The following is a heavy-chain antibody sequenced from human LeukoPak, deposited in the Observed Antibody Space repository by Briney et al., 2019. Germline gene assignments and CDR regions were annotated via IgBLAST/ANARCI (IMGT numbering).Heavy chain of an antibody. CDR2: INHSGST. D-gene: IGHD3-16*01. J-gene: IGHJ4*02. CDR3: ASHPVL. Sequence: SETLSLTCAVYGGSFSGYYWSWIRQPPGKGLEWIGEINHSGSTNYNPSLKSRVTISVDTSKNQFSLKLSSVTAADTAVYYCASHPVLWGQGTLVTVSS. V-gene: IGHV4-34*01. CDR1: GGSFSGYY.